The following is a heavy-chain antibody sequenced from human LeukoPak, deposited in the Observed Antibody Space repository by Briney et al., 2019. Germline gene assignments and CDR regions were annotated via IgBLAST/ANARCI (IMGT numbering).Heavy chain of an antibody. J-gene: IGHJ5*02. V-gene: IGHV4-39*01. CDR3: ARHSGSSGYFLGRGFDP. CDR1: GGSLSSSSYY. Sequence: SETLSLTRTVSGGSLSSSSYYWGWIRQPPGKGLEGIGSIYYSGSTYYNPSLKSRVTISVDTSKNQFSLKLSSVTAADTAVYYCARHSGSSGYFLGRGFDPWGQGTLVTVSS. D-gene: IGHD3-22*01. CDR2: IYYSGST.